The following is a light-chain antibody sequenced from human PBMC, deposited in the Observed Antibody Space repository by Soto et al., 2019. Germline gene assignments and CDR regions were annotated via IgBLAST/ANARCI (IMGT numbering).Light chain of an antibody. CDR2: GAS. CDR3: QPYNNWPLT. CDR1: PSVTNF. V-gene: IGKV3D-15*01. Sequence: EIVLTQSPATLSLSPGERATLSCRASPSVTNFLAWYQQKPGQAPRLLIYGASSRATGIPDRFSGSRSGAEFTLTINRLQSEDFAVYYCQPYNNWPLTFGGGTKVDIK. J-gene: IGKJ4*01.